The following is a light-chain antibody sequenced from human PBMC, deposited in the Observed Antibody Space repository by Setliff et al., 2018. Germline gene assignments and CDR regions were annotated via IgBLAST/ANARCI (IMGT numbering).Light chain of an antibody. J-gene: IGLJ3*02. V-gene: IGLV2-23*02. CDR2: EVN. CDR3: CSSYASSSILV. CDR1: GSDVGSSNL. Sequence: QSALAQPAPVSGSPGQSITISCTGTGSDVGSSNLVSWYQHHPGKAPKLIIYEVNKRPSGVSNHFSGSKSDNTASLTISGLQAEDEADYYCCSSYASSSILVFGGGTKVTVL.